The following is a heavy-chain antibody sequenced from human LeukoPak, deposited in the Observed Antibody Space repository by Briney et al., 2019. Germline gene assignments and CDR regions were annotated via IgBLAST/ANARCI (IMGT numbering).Heavy chain of an antibody. CDR2: ISYYGVNQ. D-gene: IGHD6-19*01. J-gene: IGHJ4*02. V-gene: IGHV3-30*04. Sequence: SCKASGYTFTSYAMHWVRQAPGKGLEWVAVISYYGVNQYYADSVKGRFTIPRDNSKNTLYLQMNSLRAEDTALYYCARAAPSIIAVAEIPDYWGQGTLVAVSS. CDR3: ARAAPSIIAVAEIPDY. CDR1: GYTFTSYA.